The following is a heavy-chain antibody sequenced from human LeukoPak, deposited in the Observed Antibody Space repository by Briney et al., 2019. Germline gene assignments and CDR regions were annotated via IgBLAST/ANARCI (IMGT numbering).Heavy chain of an antibody. D-gene: IGHD3-16*01. CDR2: IIPIFGTA. Sequence: SVKVSCKASGGTFSSYAISWVRQAPGQGLEWMGGIIPIFGTANYAQKFQGRVTITADESTSTAYMELSSLRSEDTAVYYCARDLRLGGLFDYWGQGTLVTVSS. CDR3: ARDLRLGGLFDY. CDR1: GGTFSSYA. V-gene: IGHV1-69*13. J-gene: IGHJ4*02.